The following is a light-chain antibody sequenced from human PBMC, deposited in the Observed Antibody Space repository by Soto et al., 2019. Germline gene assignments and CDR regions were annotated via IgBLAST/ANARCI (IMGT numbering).Light chain of an antibody. V-gene: IGLV3-25*02. CDR1: ALPKQF. CDR3: QSADSSGTYYV. Sequence: SYELTQPPSVSVSPGKTARITCSGDALPKQFAYWYQQKPGQAPVLVIYKDSERPSGIPERFSGSSSGTTVTLTISGVQAEDAADYYCQSADSSGTYYVFGTGTKLTVL. CDR2: KDS. J-gene: IGLJ1*01.